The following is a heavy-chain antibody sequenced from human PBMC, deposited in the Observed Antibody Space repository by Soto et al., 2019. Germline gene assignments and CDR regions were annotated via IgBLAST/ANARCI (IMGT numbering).Heavy chain of an antibody. CDR2: ISYDGSNK. J-gene: IGHJ6*03. Sequence: QVQLVESGGGVVQPGRSLRPSCAASGFTFSSYGMHWVRQAPGKGLEWVAVISYDGSNKYYADSVKGRFTISRDNSKNTLYLQMNSLRAEDTAVYYCAKDNKLRYYYYMDVWGKGTTVTVSS. CDR1: GFTFSSYG. V-gene: IGHV3-30*18. D-gene: IGHD1-1*01. CDR3: AKDNKLRYYYYMDV.